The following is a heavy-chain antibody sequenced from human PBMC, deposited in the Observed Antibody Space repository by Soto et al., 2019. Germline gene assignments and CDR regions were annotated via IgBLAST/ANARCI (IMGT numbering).Heavy chain of an antibody. V-gene: IGHV4-34*01. Sequence: PSETLSLTCAVYGGSFSGYYWSWIRQPPGKGLEWIGEINHSGSTNYNPSLKSRVTISVDTSKNQFSLKLSSVTAADTAVYYCARDGYNSPKWFDPWGQGTLVTVSS. J-gene: IGHJ5*02. CDR1: GGSFSGYY. CDR2: INHSGST. CDR3: ARDGYNSPKWFDP. D-gene: IGHD5-12*01.